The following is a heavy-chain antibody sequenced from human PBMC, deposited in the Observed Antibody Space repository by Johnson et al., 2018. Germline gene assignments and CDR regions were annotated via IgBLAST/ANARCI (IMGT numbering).Heavy chain of an antibody. V-gene: IGHV3-9*01. Sequence: VQLVESGGGLVQPGRSLRLSCAASGFTFDDYAMHWVRQAPGKGLEWVSGISWNSGSIGYADSVKGRFTISRDNAKNSLYLQMTSLRAEDTALYYCAKEILATVPQGDDAFDIWGQGTMVTVSS. CDR1: GFTFDDYA. J-gene: IGHJ3*02. CDR3: AKEILATVPQGDDAFDI. D-gene: IGHD4-17*01. CDR2: ISWNSGSI.